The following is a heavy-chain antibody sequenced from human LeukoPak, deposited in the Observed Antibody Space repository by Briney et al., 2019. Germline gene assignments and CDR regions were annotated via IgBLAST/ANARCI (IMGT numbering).Heavy chain of an antibody. Sequence: GGSLRLSCAASGFAFSDYAMTWVRQAPGKGLQWVSGISGSGASTYYGDSVKGRFIISRDNSKNTLYLQIDSLRAEDTAVYYCAKGASSGWLLYWFDPWGQGTLVTVSS. CDR3: AKGASSGWLLYWFDP. D-gene: IGHD6-19*01. V-gene: IGHV3-23*01. J-gene: IGHJ5*02. CDR2: ISGSGAST. CDR1: GFAFSDYA.